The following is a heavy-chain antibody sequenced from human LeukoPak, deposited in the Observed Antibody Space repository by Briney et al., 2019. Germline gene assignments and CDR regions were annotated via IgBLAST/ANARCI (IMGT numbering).Heavy chain of an antibody. Sequence: PSETLSLTCTVSGGSISSSSHYWGWIRQPPGKGLEWIGSIYYSGSTYYSPSLKSRVTISVDTSKNQFSLKLSSVTAADTAVYYCARARGRGYYDSSGAPFDYWGQGTLVTVSS. CDR2: IYYSGST. CDR3: ARARGRGYYDSSGAPFDY. J-gene: IGHJ4*02. V-gene: IGHV4-39*07. D-gene: IGHD3-22*01. CDR1: GGSISSSSHY.